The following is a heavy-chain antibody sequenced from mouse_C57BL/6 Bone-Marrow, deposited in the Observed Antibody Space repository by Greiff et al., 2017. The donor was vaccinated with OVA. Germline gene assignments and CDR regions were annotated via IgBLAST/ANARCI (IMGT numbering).Heavy chain of an antibody. J-gene: IGHJ1*03. Sequence: VHVKQSGPELVKPGASVKIPCKASGYTFTDYNMDWVKQSHGKSLEWIGDINPNNGGTIYNQKFKGKATLTVDKSSSTAYMELRSLTSEDTAVYYCARGEDYGSSYWYFDVWGTGTTVTVSS. CDR3: ARGEDYGSSYWYFDV. D-gene: IGHD1-1*01. V-gene: IGHV1-18*01. CDR2: INPNNGGT. CDR1: GYTFTDYN.